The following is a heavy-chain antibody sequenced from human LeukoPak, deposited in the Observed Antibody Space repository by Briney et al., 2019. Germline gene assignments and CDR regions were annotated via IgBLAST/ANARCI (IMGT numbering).Heavy chain of an antibody. CDR1: GGSISSAGYS. CDR2: INQGGTT. CDR3: ARWGNTGGDFDY. Sequence: PSQTLSLTCAVSGGSISSAGYSWSCIPQPPGKGLEWIGYINQGGTTYYNPSLKSRVTISIDRSKNQFSLKLISVTAADTAVYYCARWGNTGGDFDYWGQGTLVTVSS. V-gene: IGHV4-30-2*01. J-gene: IGHJ4*02. D-gene: IGHD7-27*01.